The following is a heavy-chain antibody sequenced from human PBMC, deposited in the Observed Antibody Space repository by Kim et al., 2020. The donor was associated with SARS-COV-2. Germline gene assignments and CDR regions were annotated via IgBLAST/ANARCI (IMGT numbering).Heavy chain of an antibody. D-gene: IGHD5-12*01. CDR3: ARRLDLVSPAAFDY. J-gene: IGHJ4*02. V-gene: IGHV4-39*01. Sequence: SETLSLTCTVSDGSINSDSYYWGWIRQPPGKGLEWIGTIYYSRRTSYNQSLKSRVTISVDRSKNQFSLKLASVTAADTAVYYCARRLDLVSPAAFDYWGQGTLVTVSS. CDR2: IYYSRRT. CDR1: DGSINSDSYY.